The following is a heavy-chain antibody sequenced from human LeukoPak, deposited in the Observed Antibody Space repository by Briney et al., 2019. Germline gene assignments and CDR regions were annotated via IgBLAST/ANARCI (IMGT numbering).Heavy chain of an antibody. CDR1: GGTFSSYT. Sequence: SVKVPCKASGGTFSSYTISWVRQAPGQGLEWMGRIIPILGIANYAQKFQGRVTITADKSTSTAYMELSSLRSEDTAVYYCARVRRLYYDILTGSEDAFDIWGQGTMVTVSS. D-gene: IGHD3-9*01. CDR3: ARVRRLYYDILTGSEDAFDI. V-gene: IGHV1-69*02. J-gene: IGHJ3*02. CDR2: IIPILGIA.